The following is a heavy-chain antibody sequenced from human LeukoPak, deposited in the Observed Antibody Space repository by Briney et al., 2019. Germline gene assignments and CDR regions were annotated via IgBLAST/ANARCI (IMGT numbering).Heavy chain of an antibody. D-gene: IGHD4-17*01. J-gene: IGHJ4*02. CDR3: ARDRTTVTTFDY. CDR1: GFTFSSYS. Sequence: GGSLRLSCAASGFTFSSYSMNWVRQAPGKGLEWVSSISSSSSYIYYADSVKGRFTISRDNAKNSLYLQMNTLRAEDTAVYYCARDRTTVTTFDYWGQGTLVAVSS. V-gene: IGHV3-21*01. CDR2: ISSSSSYI.